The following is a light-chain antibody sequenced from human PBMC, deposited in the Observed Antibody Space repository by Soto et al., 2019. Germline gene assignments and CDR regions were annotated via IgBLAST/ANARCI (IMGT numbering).Light chain of an antibody. CDR2: GAS. J-gene: IGKJ1*01. CDR3: QQYGNSRGT. CDR1: QSLSSNY. V-gene: IGKV3-20*01. Sequence: EIVLTQSPGTLSLSPGERATLSCRASQSLSSNYLAWYQQKPGQAPRLLIYGASSRATGIPDRFSGSGSGTEFTLTISRLEPEDFAVYYCQQYGNSRGTFGQGTKVDIK.